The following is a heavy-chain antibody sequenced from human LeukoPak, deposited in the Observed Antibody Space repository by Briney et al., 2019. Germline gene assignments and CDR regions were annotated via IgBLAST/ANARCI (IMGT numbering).Heavy chain of an antibody. V-gene: IGHV3-33*01. CDR3: ARDFGYYDFWSGYYTGIHGMDV. CDR1: GFTFSSYG. D-gene: IGHD3-3*01. Sequence: GGSLRLSCAASGFTFSSYGMHWVRQAPGKGLEWVAVIWYDGSNKYYADSVKGRFTISRDNSKNTLYLQMNSLRAEDTAVYYCARDFGYYDFWSGYYTGIHGMDVWGQGTTVTVSS. CDR2: IWYDGSNK. J-gene: IGHJ6*02.